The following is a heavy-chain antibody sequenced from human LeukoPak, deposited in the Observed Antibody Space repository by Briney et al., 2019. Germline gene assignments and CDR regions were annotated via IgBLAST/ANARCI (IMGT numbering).Heavy chain of an antibody. V-gene: IGHV4-39*07. CDR1: GGSTSISSYY. D-gene: IGHD3-3*01. Sequence: SQTLSLTCTVSGGSTSISSYYWGWIRQPPGKGLEWIGSIYYSGSTYYNPSLKSRVTISVDTSKNQFSLKLSSVTAADTAVYYCARAFTIFGVVIKDIWGQRTMVTVSS. CDR3: ARAFTIFGVVIKDI. CDR2: IYYSGST. J-gene: IGHJ3*02.